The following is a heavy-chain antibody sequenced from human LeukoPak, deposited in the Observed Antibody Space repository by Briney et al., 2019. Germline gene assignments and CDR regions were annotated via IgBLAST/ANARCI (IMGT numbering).Heavy chain of an antibody. Sequence: SETLSLTCTVSGGSISSSSYYWGWIRQPPGKKLEWIGSIYYSGSTYYNPSLKSRVTISVDTSKNQFSLKLSSVTAADTAVYYCARLMNTPDVIATPDYWGQGILVTVSS. CDR1: GGSISSSSYY. CDR2: IYYSGST. D-gene: IGHD2-21*01. CDR3: ARLMNTPDVIATPDY. V-gene: IGHV4-39*01. J-gene: IGHJ4*02.